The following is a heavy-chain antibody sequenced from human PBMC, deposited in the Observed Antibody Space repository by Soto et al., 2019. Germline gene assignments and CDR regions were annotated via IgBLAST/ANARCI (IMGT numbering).Heavy chain of an antibody. J-gene: IGHJ6*02. Sequence: EVQLVESGGGLVQPGGSLKLSCAASGFTFSGSAMHWVRQASGKGLEWVGHIRSKANCYATAYAASVKGRFTISRDDSKNTAYLQMNSLKTEDTAVYYCTGSYASDHYYYYGMDVWGQGTTVTVSS. CDR2: IRSKANCYAT. V-gene: IGHV3-73*02. D-gene: IGHD3-10*01. CDR3: TGSYASDHYYYYGMDV. CDR1: GFTFSGSA.